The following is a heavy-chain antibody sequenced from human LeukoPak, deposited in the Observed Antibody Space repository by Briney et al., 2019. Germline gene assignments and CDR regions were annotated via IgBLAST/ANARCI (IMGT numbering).Heavy chain of an antibody. CDR1: GFTFSSYG. CDR3: AKDLRYCSSTSCYQPPLRGIHNYYYGMDV. V-gene: IGHV3-30*18. Sequence: GRSLRLSCAASGFTFSSYGMHWVRQAPGKGLEWVAVISYDGSNKYYADSVKGRFTISRDNSKNTLYLQMNSLRAEDTAVYYCAKDLRYCSSTSCYQPPLRGIHNYYYGMDVWGQGTTVTVSS. CDR2: ISYDGSNK. J-gene: IGHJ6*02. D-gene: IGHD2-2*01.